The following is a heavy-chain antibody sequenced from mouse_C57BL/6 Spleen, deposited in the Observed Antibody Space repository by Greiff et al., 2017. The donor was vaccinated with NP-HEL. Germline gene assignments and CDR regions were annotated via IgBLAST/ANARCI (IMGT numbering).Heavy chain of an antibody. D-gene: IGHD1-1*01. Sequence: QVQLQQPGAELVRPGTSVKLSCKASGYTFTSYWMHWVKQRPGQGLEWIGVIDPSDSYTNYNQKFKGKATLTVDTSSSTAYMQLSSLTSEDSSVYYCARDYAYGGGAMDYWGQGTSVTVSS. CDR2: IDPSDSYT. CDR3: ARDYAYGGGAMDY. CDR1: GYTFTSYW. J-gene: IGHJ4*01. V-gene: IGHV1-59*01.